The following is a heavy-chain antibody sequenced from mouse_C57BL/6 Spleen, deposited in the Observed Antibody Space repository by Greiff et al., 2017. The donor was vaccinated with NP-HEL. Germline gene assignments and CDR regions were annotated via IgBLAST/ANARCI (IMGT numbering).Heavy chain of an antibody. CDR2: ISYDGSN. CDR3: ARDGATVVYWYFDV. Sequence: EVQLVESGPGLVKPSQSLSLTCSVTGYSITSGYYWNWIRQFPGNKLEWMGYISYDGSNNYNPSLKNRISITRDTSKNQFFLKLNSVTTEDTATYYCARDGATVVYWYFDVWGTGTTVTVSS. D-gene: IGHD1-1*01. J-gene: IGHJ1*03. V-gene: IGHV3-6*01. CDR1: GYSITSGYY.